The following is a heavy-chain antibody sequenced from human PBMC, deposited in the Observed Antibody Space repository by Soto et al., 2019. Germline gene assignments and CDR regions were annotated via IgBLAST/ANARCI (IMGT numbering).Heavy chain of an antibody. CDR2: ISGYNGNT. CDR1: GYTFTSYG. CDR3: ARTDWYDSSGFDY. D-gene: IGHD3-22*01. J-gene: IGHJ4*02. V-gene: IGHV1-18*01. Sequence: ASVKVSCKASGYTFTSYGISWVRQAPGQGLERMGRISGYNGNTNYAQKLQGRVTMTTDTSTSTAYMELRSLRSDDTAMYYCARTDWYDSSGFDYWGQGTLVTVSS.